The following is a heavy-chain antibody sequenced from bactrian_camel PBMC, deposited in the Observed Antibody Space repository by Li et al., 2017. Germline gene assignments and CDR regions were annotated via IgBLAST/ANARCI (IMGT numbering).Heavy chain of an antibody. Sequence: HVQLVESGGGSVQAGGSLKLSCVADAFTYHNCEMGWYRQVPGKQRELVSHITNMASGRTVYADSVKGRFTISQDSAKNTVYLEMNSLKPEDTATYYCNLDCLGKDGGGRWGRRQVWGQGTQVTVS. CDR3: NLDCLGKDGGGRWGRRQV. V-gene: IGHV3S53*01. J-gene: IGHJ4*01. D-gene: IGHD2*01. CDR1: AFTYHNCE. CDR2: ITNMASGRT.